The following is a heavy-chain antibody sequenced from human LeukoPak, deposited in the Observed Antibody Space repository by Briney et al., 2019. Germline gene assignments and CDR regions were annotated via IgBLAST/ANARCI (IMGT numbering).Heavy chain of an antibody. CDR1: GGSFSGYY. D-gene: IGHD2-15*01. CDR3: ARDIVVVVAAEPYYYYYYMDV. CDR2: IYYSGST. Sequence: SETLSLTCAVYGGSFSGYYWSWIRQPPGKGLEWIGSIYYSGSTYYNPPLKSRVTISVDTSKNQFSLKLSSVTAADTAVYYCARDIVVVVAAEPYYYYYYMDVWGKGTTVTVSS. V-gene: IGHV4-34*01. J-gene: IGHJ6*03.